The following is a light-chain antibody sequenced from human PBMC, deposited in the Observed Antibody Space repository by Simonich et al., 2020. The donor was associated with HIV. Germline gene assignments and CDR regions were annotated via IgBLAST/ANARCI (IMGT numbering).Light chain of an antibody. CDR3: CSYAGSRTWV. CDR2: EDT. V-gene: IGLV2-23*01. CDR1: SSDVGSYNL. J-gene: IGLJ3*02. Sequence: QSALTQPASVSGSPGQSITISCTGTSSDVGSYNLVSWYQQHPGKAPKLMIYEDTKRPSGISNRFSGSKSGNTASLTISGLQAEDEADYYCCSYAGSRTWVFGGGTKVTVL.